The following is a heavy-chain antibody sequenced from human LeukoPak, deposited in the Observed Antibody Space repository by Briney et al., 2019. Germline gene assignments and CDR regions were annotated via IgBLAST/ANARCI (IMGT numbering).Heavy chain of an antibody. D-gene: IGHD1-26*01. CDR2: IEQDGSDK. V-gene: IGHV3-7*01. J-gene: IGHJ4*02. CDR3: AKSGGFFDT. Sequence: GGSLRLSCAVSGFTFTNYWMTWVRQAPGKGLEWVASIEQDGSDKYYVDSVVGRFTISRDNAQNLLYLHMNSLRAEDTGVYYCAKSGGFFDTWGQGTLVTVSS. CDR1: GFTFTNYW.